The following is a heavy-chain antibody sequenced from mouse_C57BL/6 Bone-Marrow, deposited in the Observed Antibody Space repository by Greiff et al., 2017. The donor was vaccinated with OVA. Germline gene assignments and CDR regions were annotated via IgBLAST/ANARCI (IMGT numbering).Heavy chain of an antibody. CDR2: IHPNSGST. V-gene: IGHV1-64*01. Sequence: QVQLQQPGAELVKPGASVKLSCKASGYTFTSYWMHWVKQRPGQGLEWIGMIHPNSGSTNYNEKFKSKATLTVDKSSSPAYMQLSSLTSEDSAVYYCARSLDWYFDVWGTGTTVTVSS. D-gene: IGHD2-10*02. CDR1: GYTFTSYW. J-gene: IGHJ1*03. CDR3: ARSLDWYFDV.